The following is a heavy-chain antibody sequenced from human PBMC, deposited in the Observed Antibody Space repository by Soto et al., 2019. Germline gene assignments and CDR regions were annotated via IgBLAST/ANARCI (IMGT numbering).Heavy chain of an antibody. J-gene: IGHJ4*02. CDR3: ATLSGSYLDY. V-gene: IGHV3-30*03. Sequence: QVRLMESGGGVVQPGRSLRLSCAASGFSFLSYGMHWVRQAPGKGLEWVAVISYDGSNKYYADSVKGRFTISRDNSKNTLYLQMNSLRAEDTAVYYCATLSGSYLDYWGQGTLVTVSS. CDR2: ISYDGSNK. CDR1: GFSFLSYG. D-gene: IGHD1-26*01.